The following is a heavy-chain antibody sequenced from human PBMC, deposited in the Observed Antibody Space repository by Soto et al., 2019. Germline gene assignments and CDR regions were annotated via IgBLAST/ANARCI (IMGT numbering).Heavy chain of an antibody. V-gene: IGHV1-69*13. CDR1: GGTFSSYA. CDR2: IIPIFGTA. CDR3: ARDGLGDNYYYYGMDV. J-gene: IGHJ6*02. Sequence: SVKVSCKASGGTFSSYAISWVRQAPGQGLEWMGGIIPIFGTANYAQKFQGRVTITADESTSTAYMELSRLRSDDTAVYYCARDGLGDNYYYYGMDVWGQGTTVTVSS. D-gene: IGHD1-26*01.